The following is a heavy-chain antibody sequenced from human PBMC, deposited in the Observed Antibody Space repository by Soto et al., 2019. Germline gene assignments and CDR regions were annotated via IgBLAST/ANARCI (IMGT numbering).Heavy chain of an antibody. D-gene: IGHD3-22*01. J-gene: IGHJ4*02. CDR2: ISGSGDRT. Sequence: EVQLLESGGGLVQPGGSLRLSCAASGITISNYPMSWVRQAPGKGLDWVSGISGSGDRTYYADSAKGRFTISKDISRNSPSLQLDSLGVEDAAVNFCVKDDGGYPSTPPHWAQGTLVTVSS. CDR1: GITISNYP. CDR3: VKDDGGYPSTPPH. V-gene: IGHV3-23*01.